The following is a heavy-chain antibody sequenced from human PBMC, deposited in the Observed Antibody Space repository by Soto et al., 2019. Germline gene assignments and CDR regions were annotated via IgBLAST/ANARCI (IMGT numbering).Heavy chain of an antibody. Sequence: GSSLRLSCAPSGFIFSNYAMSWVRQARGKGLEWVSAISGSGADTYYTESVKGRFTISRDNFKNTLYLQMNSLRAEDTAVYYCAKDNGRGGGSVFDYWGQGTLVTGSS. CDR3: AKDNGRGGGSVFDY. V-gene: IGHV3-23*01. J-gene: IGHJ4*02. CDR2: ISGSGADT. D-gene: IGHD2-15*01. CDR1: GFIFSNYA.